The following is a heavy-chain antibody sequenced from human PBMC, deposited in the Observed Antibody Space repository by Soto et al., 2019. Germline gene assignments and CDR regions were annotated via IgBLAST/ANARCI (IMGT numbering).Heavy chain of an antibody. Sequence: PGGSLRLSCAASGFTFSSYSMNWVRQAPGKGLEWVSSISSSSSYIYYADSVKGRFTISRDNAKNSLYLQMNSLRAEDTAVYYCARLDTFSEWELLAPNDYWGQGTLVTVSS. CDR2: ISSSSSYI. CDR3: ARLDTFSEWELLAPNDY. V-gene: IGHV3-21*01. D-gene: IGHD1-26*01. J-gene: IGHJ4*02. CDR1: GFTFSSYS.